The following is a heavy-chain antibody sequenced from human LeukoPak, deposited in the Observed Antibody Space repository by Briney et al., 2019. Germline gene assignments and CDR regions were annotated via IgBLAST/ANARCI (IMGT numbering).Heavy chain of an antibody. J-gene: IGHJ4*02. V-gene: IGHV3-74*01. CDR3: ARGTALQDY. Sequence: SGGSLRLSCAASGFTFSPYWIHWVRQVPGKGLVWVSDINSDGTITHYADSVKGRFTVSRDNAQDTLYLQMNSLRAEDTAVYYCARGTALQDYWGQGTLVTVSS. CDR1: GFTFSPYW. D-gene: IGHD2-2*02. CDR2: INSDGTIT.